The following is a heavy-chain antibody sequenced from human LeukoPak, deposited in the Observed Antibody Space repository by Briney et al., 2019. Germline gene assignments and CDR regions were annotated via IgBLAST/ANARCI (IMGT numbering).Heavy chain of an antibody. CDR2: IYYSGST. D-gene: IGHD2-2*01. CDR3: AREGGCSSTSCFYDY. V-gene: IGHV4-30-4*08. CDR1: GGSISSGDYY. Sequence: SETLSLTCTVSGGSISSGDYYWNWIRQPPGKGLEWIGYIYYSGSTYYNPSLKSRVTISVDTSKNQFSLKLSSVTAADTAVYYCAREGGCSSTSCFYDYWGQGTLVTVSS. J-gene: IGHJ4*02.